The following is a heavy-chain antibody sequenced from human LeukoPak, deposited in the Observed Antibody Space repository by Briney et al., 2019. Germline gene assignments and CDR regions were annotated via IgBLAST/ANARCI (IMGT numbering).Heavy chain of an antibody. Sequence: ASVKVSCKASGYTFTSYYMHWVRQAPGQGLEWMGIINPSGGSTSYAQKFQGRVTMTRDMSTSTVYMELSSLRSEDTAVYYCARRRFTSGTSSSYFDLWGQGTLVTVSS. CDR2: INPSGGST. V-gene: IGHV1-46*01. D-gene: IGHD1-26*01. CDR3: ARRRFTSGTSSSYFDL. CDR1: GYTFTSYY. J-gene: IGHJ5*02.